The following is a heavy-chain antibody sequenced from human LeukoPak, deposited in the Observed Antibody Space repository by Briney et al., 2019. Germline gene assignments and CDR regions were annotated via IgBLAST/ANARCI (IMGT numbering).Heavy chain of an antibody. J-gene: IGHJ4*02. CDR3: ARGPTFY. Sequence: GGSLRLSCAASGYTFTNYAMHWVRQAPGKGLEWVANIKQDGSEKYYVDSVKGRFTISRDNAKNSLYLQMNSLRAEDTAVYYCARGPTFYWGQGTLVTVSS. CDR2: IKQDGSEK. V-gene: IGHV3-7*01. D-gene: IGHD2/OR15-2a*01. CDR1: GYTFTNYA.